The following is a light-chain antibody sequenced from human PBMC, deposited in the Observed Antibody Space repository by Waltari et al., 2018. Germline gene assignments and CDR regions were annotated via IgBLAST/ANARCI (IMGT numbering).Light chain of an antibody. V-gene: IGLV2-14*01. J-gene: IGLJ2*01. CDR1: SSDVGGYNY. Sequence: QSALTQPASVSGSPGQSITISCTGTSSDVGGYNYVSWYQQHPGKAPKLMIYEVSNRPSWVSNRFSGCKSGNTASLTISGLQAEDEADYYCSSYTSSSTLVVFGGGTKLTVL. CDR2: EVS. CDR3: SSYTSSSTLVV.